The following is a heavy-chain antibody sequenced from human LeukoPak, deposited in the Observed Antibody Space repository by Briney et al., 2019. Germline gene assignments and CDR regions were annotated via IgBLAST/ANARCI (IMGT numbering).Heavy chain of an antibody. CDR3: AKSTYYYDTFVNAFDF. Sequence: PSETLSLTCTVSGGSVSSSHYWGWIRQPPGKGLEWIGSVYYGGNTYYNASLRSRVTTSVDTSKNQSSLKLSSVTAADTAVYYCAKSTYYYDTFVNAFDFWGQGTVVTVSS. V-gene: IGHV4-39*07. D-gene: IGHD3-22*01. CDR2: VYYGGNT. CDR1: GGSVSSSHY. J-gene: IGHJ3*01.